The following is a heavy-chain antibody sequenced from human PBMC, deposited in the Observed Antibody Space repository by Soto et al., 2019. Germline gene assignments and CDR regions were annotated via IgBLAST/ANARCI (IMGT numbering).Heavy chain of an antibody. CDR3: ARARTYYYDSSGYYQRAYFDY. CDR1: GGPISSGDYY. Sequence: PSETLSLTCTVSGGPISSGDYYWSWIRQPPGKGLEWIGYIYYSGSTYYNPSLKSRVTISVDTSKNQFSLKLSSVTAADTAVYYCARARTYYYDSSGYYQRAYFDYWGQGTLVTVSS. V-gene: IGHV4-30-4*01. CDR2: IYYSGST. D-gene: IGHD3-22*01. J-gene: IGHJ4*02.